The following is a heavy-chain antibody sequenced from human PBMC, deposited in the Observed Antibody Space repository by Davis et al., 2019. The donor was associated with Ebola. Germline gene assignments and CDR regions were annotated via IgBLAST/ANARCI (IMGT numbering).Heavy chain of an antibody. D-gene: IGHD6-13*01. J-gene: IGHJ4*02. CDR2: IIPILGIA. Sequence: SVKVSCKASGGTFSSYAISWVRQAPGQGLEWMGGIIPILGIANYAQKFQGRVTITADESTSTAYMELSSLRSEDTAVYYCARDTQAGVFDYWGQGTLVTVSS. CDR3: ARDTQAGVFDY. V-gene: IGHV1-69*10. CDR1: GGTFSSYA.